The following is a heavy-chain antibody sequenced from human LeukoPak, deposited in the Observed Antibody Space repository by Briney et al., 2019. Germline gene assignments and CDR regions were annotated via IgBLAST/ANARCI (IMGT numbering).Heavy chain of an antibody. V-gene: IGHV3-23*01. J-gene: IGHJ3*02. CDR1: GFTFSSNA. CDR2: ISDSGGST. CDR3: ARRAYDAFDI. Sequence: GGSLRLSCAASGFTFSSNAMNWVRQAPGKGLECVSTISDSGGSTYYADSVKGRFTISRDNSKNTLYLQMNSLRAEDTAVYYCARRAYDAFDIWGQGTMVTVSS.